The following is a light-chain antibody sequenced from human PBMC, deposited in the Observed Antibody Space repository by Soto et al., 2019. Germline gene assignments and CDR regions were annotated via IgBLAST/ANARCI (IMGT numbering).Light chain of an antibody. CDR2: GTS. Sequence: EIVLTQSPGTLSLSPGETATLSCRASQTIGRNYLAWYQQKPGQAPRLLIFGTSTRATGIPDRFSGSGSGTDFTLTISRLEPEDFAVYYCQQYGSSTETFGQGTKVDIK. CDR3: QQYGSSTET. CDR1: QTIGRNY. J-gene: IGKJ1*01. V-gene: IGKV3-20*01.